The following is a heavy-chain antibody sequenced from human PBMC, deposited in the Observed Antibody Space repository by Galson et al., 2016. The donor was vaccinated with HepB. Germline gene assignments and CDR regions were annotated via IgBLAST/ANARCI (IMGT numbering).Heavy chain of an antibody. J-gene: IGHJ4*02. CDR2: ISGSYSTL. CDR3: AREYFYDTSGFL. V-gene: IGHV3-11*04. CDR1: GFTFGDYY. Sequence: SLRLSCAGSGFTFGDYYMSWIRQAPGKGLEWLAYISGSYSTLFYAESVKGRFTISRDNANNSLYLQMNSLREEDTAVYYCAREYFYDTSGFLGGQGTLVTVSS. D-gene: IGHD3-22*01.